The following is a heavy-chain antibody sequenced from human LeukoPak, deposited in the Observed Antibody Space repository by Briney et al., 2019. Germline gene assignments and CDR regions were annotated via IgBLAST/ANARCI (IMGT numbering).Heavy chain of an antibody. D-gene: IGHD3-3*01. CDR2: IYHSGST. J-gene: IGHJ3*02. CDR1: GYSISSGYY. Sequence: SETLSLTCAVSGYSISSGYYWGWIRQPPGKGLEGIGSIYHSGSTYYNPSLKRRVTIPVDTSKKQFSLKLSSVTAADTAVYYCARQLLRFLEWLSNPGAFDIWGQGTMVTVSS. CDR3: ARQLLRFLEWLSNPGAFDI. V-gene: IGHV4-38-2*01.